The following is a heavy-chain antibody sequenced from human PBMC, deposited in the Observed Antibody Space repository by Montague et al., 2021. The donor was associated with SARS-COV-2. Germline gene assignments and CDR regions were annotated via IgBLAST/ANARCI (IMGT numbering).Heavy chain of an antibody. CDR1: GFTFSSHS. J-gene: IGHJ3*01. CDR2: ISGSSRGI. D-gene: IGHD3-22*01. CDR3: AKEGVVVGADGFDY. V-gene: IGHV3-21*04. Sequence: SLRLSCAASGFTFSSHSINWVRQAPGKGLEWLSSISGSSRGIFYSDSVKGRFTISRDNSKNTLYLQLNSLRDEDTAVYYCAKEGVVVGADGFDYWGQGTMVIASS.